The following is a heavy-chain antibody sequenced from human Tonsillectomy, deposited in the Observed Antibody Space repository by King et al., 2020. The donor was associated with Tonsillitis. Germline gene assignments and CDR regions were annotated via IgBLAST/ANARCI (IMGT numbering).Heavy chain of an antibody. Sequence: VRLVESGGGLVQPGGSLRLSCAASGFTFSSYWMHWVRQAPGKGLVWVSRINSDGSSTSYADSVKGRFTISRDNAKNTLYLQMNSLRAEDTAVYYCASSTLGYYYGMDVWGQGTTVTVSS. CDR1: GFTFSSYW. CDR3: ASSTLGYYYGMDV. V-gene: IGHV3-74*01. J-gene: IGHJ6*02. CDR2: INSDGSST.